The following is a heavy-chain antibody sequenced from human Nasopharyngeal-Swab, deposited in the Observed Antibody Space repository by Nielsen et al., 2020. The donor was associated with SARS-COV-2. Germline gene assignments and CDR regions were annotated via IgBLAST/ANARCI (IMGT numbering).Heavy chain of an antibody. CDR3: ATAGNYRFDN. J-gene: IGHJ4*01. V-gene: IGHV3-74*01. D-gene: IGHD3-16*02. Sequence: SLKISCAASGFTFSSSLMHWIRQDPGKGLVWVARMNSAGSTINYGDSVMGRFIISRDNAKNMLYLQMYSLRADDTAVYYCATAGNYRFDNWGHGTLVTVSS. CDR2: MNSAGSTI. CDR1: GFTFSSSL.